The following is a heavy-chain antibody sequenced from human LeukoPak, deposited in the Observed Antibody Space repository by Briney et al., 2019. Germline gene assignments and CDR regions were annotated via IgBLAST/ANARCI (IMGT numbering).Heavy chain of an antibody. CDR2: IYYTGST. D-gene: IGHD4-17*01. V-gene: IGHV4-59*01. J-gene: IGHJ6*02. CDR1: GGSIISYY. CDR3: ARHYGAHRDYYGLDV. Sequence: SETLSLTCTVSGGSIISYYWSWFRQPPGKGLEWFGYIYYTGSTNYNPSLKSRVTISVDTSKNQFSLNLSSVTAADTAVYYCARHYGAHRDYYGLDVWGQGTTVTVSS.